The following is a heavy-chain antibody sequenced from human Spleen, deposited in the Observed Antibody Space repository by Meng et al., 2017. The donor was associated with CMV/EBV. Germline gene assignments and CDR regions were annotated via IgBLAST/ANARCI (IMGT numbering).Heavy chain of an antibody. V-gene: IGHV3-74*01. CDR3: ARPGAYAYGMDV. CDR2: INSDGSST. Sequence: GGSLRLSCAASGFTFSSYRMHWVRQAPGKGLVWVARINSDGSSTTYADSVKGRFTISRDNAKNTLYLRVNSLRVEDTAVYYCARPGAYAYGMDVWGQGTTVTVSS. D-gene: IGHD2-2*01. CDR1: GFTFSSYR. J-gene: IGHJ6*02.